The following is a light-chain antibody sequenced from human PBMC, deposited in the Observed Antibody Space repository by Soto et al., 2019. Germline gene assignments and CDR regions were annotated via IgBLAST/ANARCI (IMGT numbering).Light chain of an antibody. J-gene: IGKJ4*01. CDR2: DTS. CDR1: QSVSDY. CDR3: QQRTNCLT. Sequence: EIVLTQSPATLSLSLGDRATLSCRASQSVSDYIAWYQQKPGQAPGLLIYDTSKRATGVPARFSGSGSGTDFTLTISNLEPEEFAVYYCQQRTNCLTFGGGTKVEIK. V-gene: IGKV3-11*01.